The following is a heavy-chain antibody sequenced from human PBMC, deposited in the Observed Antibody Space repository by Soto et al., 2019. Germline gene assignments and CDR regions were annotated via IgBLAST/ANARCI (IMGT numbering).Heavy chain of an antibody. V-gene: IGHV4-30-2*01. CDR1: GGSISSGGYS. D-gene: IGHD6-6*01. J-gene: IGHJ5*02. CDR3: SRDVIPNSSSPFVIGH. CDR2: IYHSGST. Sequence: PSETLSLTCAVSGGSISSGGYSWSWIRQPPGKGLEWIGYIYHSGSTYYNPSLKSRVTISTDPSKNKFSLTLDSVSAADTAVYYCSRDVIPNSSSPFVIGHWGRGNLVTVS.